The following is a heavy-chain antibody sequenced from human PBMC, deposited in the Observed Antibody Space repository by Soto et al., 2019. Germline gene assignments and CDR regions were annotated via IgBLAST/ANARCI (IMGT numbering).Heavy chain of an antibody. Sequence: TSETLSLTCPVSGGSISSSNYYWGWLRQPPGKGLEWIGSIYYSGSTYYSPSLKSRVTISVDTSKNQFSLKLSSVTAADTAIYYCARHVSYTYGQPFPAYFDYWGLGTLVTVSS. J-gene: IGHJ4*02. CDR2: IYYSGST. D-gene: IGHD5-18*01. CDR3: ARHVSYTYGQPFPAYFDY. V-gene: IGHV4-39*01. CDR1: GGSISSSNYY.